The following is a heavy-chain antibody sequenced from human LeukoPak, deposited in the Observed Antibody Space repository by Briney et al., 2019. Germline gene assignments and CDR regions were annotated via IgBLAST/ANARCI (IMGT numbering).Heavy chain of an antibody. CDR2: IYYSGST. CDR3: ARELGYCSSTSCNNWFDP. D-gene: IGHD2-2*01. CDR1: GGSISSYY. J-gene: IGHJ5*02. V-gene: IGHV4-59*01. Sequence: PETLSLTCTVSGGSISSYYWSWIRQPPGKGLEWIGYIYYSGSTNYNPSLKSRVTISVDTSKNQFSLKLGSVTAADTAVYYCARELGYCSSTSCNNWFDPWGQGTLVTVSS.